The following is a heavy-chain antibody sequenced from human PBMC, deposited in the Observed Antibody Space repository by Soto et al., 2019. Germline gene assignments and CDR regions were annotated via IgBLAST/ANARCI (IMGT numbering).Heavy chain of an antibody. CDR3: VRQQLVRGGDY. V-gene: IGHV3-21*01. CDR2: ISSSSSYI. D-gene: IGHD6-13*01. Sequence: EVQLVESGGGLVKPGGSLRLSCAASGFTFSSYSMNWVRQAPGKGLEWVSSISSSSSYIYYADSVKGRFTISRDNAKNSRYLQMNSLRAEDTAVYYCVRQQLVRGGDYWGQGTLVTVSS. CDR1: GFTFSSYS. J-gene: IGHJ4*02.